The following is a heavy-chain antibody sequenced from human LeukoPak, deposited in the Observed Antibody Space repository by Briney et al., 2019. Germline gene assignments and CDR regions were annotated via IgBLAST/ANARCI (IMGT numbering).Heavy chain of an antibody. J-gene: IGHJ3*02. CDR3: ARMIVVVPAAQQGYAFDI. CDR1: GYPFIDYF. V-gene: IGHV1-2*02. CDR2: INPNSGGT. Sequence: GASVKVSCKASGYPFIDYFIHWVRQAPGQGLEWMGWINPNSGGTNYAQKFQGRVTMTRDTSISTAYMELSRLRSDDTAVYYCARMIVVVPAAQQGYAFDIWGQGTMVTVSS. D-gene: IGHD2-2*01.